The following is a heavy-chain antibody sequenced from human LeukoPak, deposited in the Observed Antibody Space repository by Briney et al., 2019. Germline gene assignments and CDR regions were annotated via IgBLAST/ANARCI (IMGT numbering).Heavy chain of an antibody. V-gene: IGHV4-59*12. CDR1: GGSFSGYY. D-gene: IGHD5-18*01. CDR3: ARVPGWIQLWSYYFDY. Sequence: SETLSLTCAVYGGSFSGYYWSWIRQPPGKGLEWIGYIYYSGSTNYNPSLKSRVTISVNTSKNQFSLKLSSVTAADTAVYYCARVPGWIQLWSYYFDYWGQGTLVTVSS. J-gene: IGHJ4*02. CDR2: IYYSGST.